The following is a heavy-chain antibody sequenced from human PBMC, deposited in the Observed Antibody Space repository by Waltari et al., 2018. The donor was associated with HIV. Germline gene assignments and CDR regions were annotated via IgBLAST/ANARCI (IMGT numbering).Heavy chain of an antibody. CDR3: SRARHNSGSYYPHFDY. Sequence: LSCAASGFTFSSYWMTWVRQAPGKGLEWVANIKQDGSEKYYVDSVKGRFTISRDNAKNSLYLQMNSLRADDTAVYYCSRARHNSGSYYPHFDYWGQGILVTVSS. J-gene: IGHJ4*02. CDR1: GFTFSSYW. V-gene: IGHV3-7*01. D-gene: IGHD1-26*01. CDR2: IKQDGSEK.